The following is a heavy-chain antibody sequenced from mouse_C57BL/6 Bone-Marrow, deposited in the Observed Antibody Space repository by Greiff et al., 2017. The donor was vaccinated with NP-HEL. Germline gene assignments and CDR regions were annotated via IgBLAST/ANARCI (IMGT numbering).Heavy chain of an antibody. CDR2: IDPEDGET. V-gene: IGHV14-2*01. D-gene: IGHD1-1*01. Sequence: DVKLVESGAELVKPGASVKLSCTASGFTITDYYMHWVKQRPEQGLEWIGRIDPEDGETKYAPKFQGKATITADTSSNTAYLQLSSLTSEDTAVYYCAYYGYYYAMDYWGQGTSVTVSS. J-gene: IGHJ4*01. CDR1: GFTITDYY. CDR3: AYYGYYYAMDY.